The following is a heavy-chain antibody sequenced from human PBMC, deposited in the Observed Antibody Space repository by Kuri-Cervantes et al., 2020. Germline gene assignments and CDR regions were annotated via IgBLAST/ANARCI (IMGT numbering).Heavy chain of an antibody. Sequence: KVSCKGSGYSFTNCWIGWVRQMAGKGLEWMGIIYPGDSDTKYSPSFQGQVTISADKSISTAYLQWSSLKASDTAMYYCARLVAAAGLYYFDYWGQGTLVTVSS. D-gene: IGHD6-13*01. CDR1: GYSFTNCW. J-gene: IGHJ4*02. V-gene: IGHV5-51*01. CDR3: ARLVAAAGLYYFDY. CDR2: IYPGDSDT.